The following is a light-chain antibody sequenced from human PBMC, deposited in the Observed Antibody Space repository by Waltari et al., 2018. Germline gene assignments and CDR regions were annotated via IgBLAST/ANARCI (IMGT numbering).Light chain of an antibody. J-gene: IGLJ3*02. CDR1: GSNTGAGYD. CDR3: QSYDTTLSVV. CDR2: GST. V-gene: IGLV1-40*01. Sequence: QSVLTQPPSVSGAPGQRVTISCPGSGSNTGAGYDVHWYQQLPRAAPKLLIYGSTSRPLGVPDRFFGSTSGTSAFLAITGLQAEDEADYYCQSYDTTLSVVFGGGTKLTVL.